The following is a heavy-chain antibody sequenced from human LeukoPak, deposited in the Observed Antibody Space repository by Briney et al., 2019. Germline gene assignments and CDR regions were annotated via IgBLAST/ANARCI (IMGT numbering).Heavy chain of an antibody. V-gene: IGHV3-7*01. D-gene: IGHD3-22*01. CDR3: ARDPYDSSAYGAFDI. CDR1: GFTFSSYW. Sequence: GGSLRLSCAASGFTFSSYWMSWVRQAPGKGLEWVANINQDGSGKEYVDSVKGRFTISRDNAKNSLYLQMNSLRAEDTAVYYCARDPYDSSAYGAFDIWGQGTMVTVSS. J-gene: IGHJ3*02. CDR2: INQDGSGK.